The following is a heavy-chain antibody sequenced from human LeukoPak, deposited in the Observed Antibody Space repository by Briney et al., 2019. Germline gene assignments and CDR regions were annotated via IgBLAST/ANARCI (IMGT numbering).Heavy chain of an antibody. J-gene: IGHJ4*02. CDR1: GGIFSSYT. V-gene: IGHV1-69*04. Sequence: GASVKVSCKASGGIFSSYTISWVPQAPGQGLEWMGRIIPLLGIANYAQKFQGRVTIIADKSTSTAYMELSSLRSEDTAVYYCARDDADSACADGDYWGQGTLVTVSS. CDR3: ARDDADSACADGDY. CDR2: IIPLLGIA. D-gene: IGHD6-19*01.